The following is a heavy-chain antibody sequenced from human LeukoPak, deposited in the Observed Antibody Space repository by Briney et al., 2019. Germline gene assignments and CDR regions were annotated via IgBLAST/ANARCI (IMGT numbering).Heavy chain of an antibody. J-gene: IGHJ4*02. CDR2: TTGGGGGT. D-gene: IGHD3-22*01. CDR3: AKHYDSSGYYFDY. V-gene: IGHV3-23*01. Sequence: GGSLRLSCAASGFTFSNYAMSWVRQAPGKGLEWVSATTGGGGGTYYADSVKGRFTISRDNSKNTLYLQMNSLRAEDTAVYYCAKHYDSSGYYFDYWGQGTLVTVSS. CDR1: GFTFSNYA.